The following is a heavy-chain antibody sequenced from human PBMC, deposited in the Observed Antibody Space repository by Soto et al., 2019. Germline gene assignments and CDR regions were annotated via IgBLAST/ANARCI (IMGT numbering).Heavy chain of an antibody. Sequence: QVQLVESGGGVVQPGTSLRLSCAASGFTFSGYGVHWVRQAPVQGLEWVAAISYDETATYYSDSVKGRFTISRDNSKTTLFLQMNSLRAEDTAMYYCAKGSEWLVTWAFDYGGQGTFVTVSS. CDR2: ISYDETAT. D-gene: IGHD6-19*01. J-gene: IGHJ4*02. CDR3: AKGSEWLVTWAFDY. V-gene: IGHV3-30*18. CDR1: GFTFSGYG.